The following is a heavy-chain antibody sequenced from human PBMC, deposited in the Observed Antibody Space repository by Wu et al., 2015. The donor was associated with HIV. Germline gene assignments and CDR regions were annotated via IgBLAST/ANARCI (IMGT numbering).Heavy chain of an antibody. CDR3: ARSITMVRGVIKLPDY. CDR2: MNPSSGNT. Sequence: QVQLVQSGAEVKKPGASVKVSCKASGYTFTSYDINWVRQATGQGLEWMGWMNPSSGNTGYAQKFQGRVTMTRNTSISTAYMELSSLRSEDTAVYYCARSITMVRGVIKLPDYWGQGTLVTVSS. CDR1: GYTFTSYD. D-gene: IGHD3-10*01. J-gene: IGHJ4*02. V-gene: IGHV1-8*01.